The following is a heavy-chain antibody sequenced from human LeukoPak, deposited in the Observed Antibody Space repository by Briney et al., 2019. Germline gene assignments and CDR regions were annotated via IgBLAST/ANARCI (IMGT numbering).Heavy chain of an antibody. CDR1: GFTFSSYA. CDR2: ISGSGGGA. Sequence: GGSLRLSCAASGFTFSSYAMSWVRQAPGKGPEWVSGISGSGGGAYYADAVKGRFTISRDNSKNTLYLQMNSLRAEDTAVYYCAKDRTYSGYDQGASYYLDYWGQGTLVTVSS. D-gene: IGHD5-12*01. V-gene: IGHV3-23*01. J-gene: IGHJ4*02. CDR3: AKDRTYSGYDQGASYYLDY.